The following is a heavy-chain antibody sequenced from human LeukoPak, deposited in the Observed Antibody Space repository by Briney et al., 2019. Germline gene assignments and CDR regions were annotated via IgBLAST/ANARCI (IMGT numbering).Heavy chain of an antibody. CDR3: ARGGLIVVVPAAKYNWFDP. D-gene: IGHD2-2*01. Sequence: EASVKVSCKASGYTFTGYYMHWVRQAPGQGLEWMGWINPNSGGTNYAQKFQGRVTMTRDTSISTAYMELSRLRPDDTAVYYCARGGLIVVVPAAKYNWFDPWGQGTLVTVSS. CDR2: INPNSGGT. V-gene: IGHV1-2*02. J-gene: IGHJ5*02. CDR1: GYTFTGYY.